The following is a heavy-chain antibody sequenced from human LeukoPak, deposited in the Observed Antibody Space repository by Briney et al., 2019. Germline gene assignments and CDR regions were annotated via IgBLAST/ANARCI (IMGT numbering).Heavy chain of an antibody. CDR3: ARATWYYYYYYMDV. J-gene: IGHJ6*03. V-gene: IGHV4-59*01. Sequence: SETLSLTCTVSGGSISSYYWSWIRQPPGKGLEWIGYIYYSGSTNYNPSLKSRVTISVDTSKNQFSLKLSSVTAADTAVYYCARATWYYYYYYMDVWGKGTTVTVSS. CDR2: IYYSGST. CDR1: GGSISSYY.